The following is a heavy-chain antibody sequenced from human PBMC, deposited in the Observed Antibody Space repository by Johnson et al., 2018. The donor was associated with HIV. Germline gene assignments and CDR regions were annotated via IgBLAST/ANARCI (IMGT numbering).Heavy chain of an antibody. CDR1: GFTFSSYG. J-gene: IGHJ3*02. Sequence: QMLLVESGGGVVQPGGSLRLSCAASGFTFSSYGMHWVRQAPGKGLEWVAFIRYDGSNKYYADSVTGRFTISRDNSKNTLYLQMNSLRADDTAVYYCAREGIWYCSGGSCYGAFDIWGQGTMVTVSS. V-gene: IGHV3-30*02. CDR2: IRYDGSNK. CDR3: AREGIWYCSGGSCYGAFDI. D-gene: IGHD2-15*01.